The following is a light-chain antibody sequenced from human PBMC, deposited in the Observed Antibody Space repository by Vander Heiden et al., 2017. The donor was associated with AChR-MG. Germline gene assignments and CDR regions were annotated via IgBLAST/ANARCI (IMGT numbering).Light chain of an antibody. CDR3: QQYGSSTSRT. V-gene: IGKV3-20*01. J-gene: IGKJ1*01. Sequence: VLTQSPGTLSLSTGERATLSCRASQTVSSNYLAWYQQVRGQAPRLLIFGASSRVTGIPDRFSSSGSGTDFTHTNNRLESEDFALYYCQQYGSSTSRTLGQGNKVEVK. CDR2: GAS. CDR1: QTVSSNY.